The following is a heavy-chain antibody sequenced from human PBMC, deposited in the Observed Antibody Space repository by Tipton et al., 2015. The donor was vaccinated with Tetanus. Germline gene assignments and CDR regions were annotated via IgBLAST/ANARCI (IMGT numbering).Heavy chain of an antibody. J-gene: IGHJ4*02. CDR3: YTSGIVGSGSRVDY. V-gene: IGHV3-15*07. CDR1: GLFFHNAW. Sequence: SLRLSCTTSGLFFHNAWMNWVRQAPGKGLEWVGRIKSKTDGGTTDYAARVKDRFSISRDDSKNTLFLLMNSLKTEDSAVYYCYTSGIVGSGSRVDYWGRGALVTVTS. D-gene: IGHD1-26*01. CDR2: IKSKTDGGTT.